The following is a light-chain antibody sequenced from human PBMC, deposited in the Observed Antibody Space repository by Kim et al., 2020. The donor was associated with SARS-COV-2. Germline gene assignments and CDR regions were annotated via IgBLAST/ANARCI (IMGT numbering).Light chain of an antibody. Sequence: GERATQTCRASKSISSYLGWYKQKPGQAHRRLIYDEDKRATGIQARFSGSRSGTDFNLNISSLEPEDFGGYYCQQRRLYISFGGGTKVEI. CDR1: KSISSY. CDR3: QQRRLYIS. CDR2: DED. J-gene: IGKJ4*01. V-gene: IGKV3-11*01.